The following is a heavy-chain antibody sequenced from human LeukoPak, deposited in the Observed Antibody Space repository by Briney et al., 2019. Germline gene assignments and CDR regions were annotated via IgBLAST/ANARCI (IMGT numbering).Heavy chain of an antibody. J-gene: IGHJ4*02. CDR1: GGSVSSGSYY. CDR3: ARADILTGYPSVY. CDR2: IYYSGST. Sequence: SETLSLTCTVSGGSVSSGSYYWSWVRQPPGKGLERIGYIYYSGSTNYNPSLKSRVTISVDTSKNQFSLKLSSVTAADTAVYYCARADILTGYPSVYWGQGTLVTVSS. V-gene: IGHV4-61*01. D-gene: IGHD3-9*01.